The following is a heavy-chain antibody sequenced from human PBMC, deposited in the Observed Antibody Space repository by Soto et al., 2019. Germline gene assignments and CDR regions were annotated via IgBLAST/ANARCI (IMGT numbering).Heavy chain of an antibody. V-gene: IGHV3-23*01. Sequence: EVQLLESGGGLVQPGGSLRLSCEASGFSFSNYALSWVRQAPGKGLEWVSTFSAGGRDYYADSVKGRFTIAKECSKNTSQMPTYILGGKDRAEDFCEKEAGADPYGDTLYARWGHGTRVTVSS. J-gene: IGHJ4*01. CDR3: EKEAGADPYGDTLYAR. CDR1: GFSFSNYA. D-gene: IGHD4-17*01. CDR2: FSAGGRD.